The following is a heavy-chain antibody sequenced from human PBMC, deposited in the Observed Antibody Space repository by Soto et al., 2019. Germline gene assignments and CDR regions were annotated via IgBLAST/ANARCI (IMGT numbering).Heavy chain of an antibody. J-gene: IGHJ1*01. CDR3: ARVMSSGWYEYFQH. D-gene: IGHD6-19*01. CDR2: IIPILGIA. Sequence: SVKVSCKDSGGTFSSYTISWVRQAPGQGLEWMGRIIPILGIANYAQKFQGRVTITADKSTSTAYMELSSLRSEDTAVYYCARVMSSGWYEYFQHWGQGTLVTVSS. CDR1: GGTFSSYT. V-gene: IGHV1-69*02.